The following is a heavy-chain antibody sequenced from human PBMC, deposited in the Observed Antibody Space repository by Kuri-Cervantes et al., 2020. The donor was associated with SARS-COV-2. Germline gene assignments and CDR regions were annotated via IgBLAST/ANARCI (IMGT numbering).Heavy chain of an antibody. CDR2: IYYSGST. J-gene: IGHJ6*03. V-gene: IGHV4-39*07. CDR3: ARGADFSGYYFNPYYYYYMDV. Sequence: GSLRLSCTVSGGSISSSSYYWGWIRQPPGKGLEWIGSIYYSGSTYYNPSLKSRVTISVDTSKNQFSLKLSSVTAADTAVYYCARGADFSGYYFNPYYYYYMDVWGKGTTVTVSS. D-gene: IGHD3-22*01. CDR1: GGSISSSSYY.